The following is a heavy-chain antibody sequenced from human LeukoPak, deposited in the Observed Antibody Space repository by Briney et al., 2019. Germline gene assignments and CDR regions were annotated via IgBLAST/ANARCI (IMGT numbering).Heavy chain of an antibody. Sequence: ASVKVSCKASGYTFTSYAMNWVRQAPGQGLEWMGWINPNSGGTNYAQKFQGRVTMTRDTSISTAYMELSRLRSDDTAVYYCARARRSSWYGDAFDIWGQGTMVTVSS. CDR2: INPNSGGT. D-gene: IGHD6-13*01. CDR3: ARARRSSWYGDAFDI. J-gene: IGHJ3*02. CDR1: GYTFTSYA. V-gene: IGHV1-2*02.